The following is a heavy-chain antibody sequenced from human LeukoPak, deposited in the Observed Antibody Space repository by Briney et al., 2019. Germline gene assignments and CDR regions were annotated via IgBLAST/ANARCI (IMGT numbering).Heavy chain of an antibody. D-gene: IGHD3-10*01. J-gene: IGHJ5*01. CDR1: GYTFTSYD. V-gene: IGHV1-8*01. Sequence: ASVKVSCKASGYTFTSYDINWVRQATGQGLEWMGWMNPNSGNTGYAQKFQGRVTMTRNTSISTAYMELSSLRSEDTAVYYCARGLMVRRMSPFDPWGQGTLVTVSS. CDR3: ARGLMVRRMSPFDP. CDR2: MNPNSGNT.